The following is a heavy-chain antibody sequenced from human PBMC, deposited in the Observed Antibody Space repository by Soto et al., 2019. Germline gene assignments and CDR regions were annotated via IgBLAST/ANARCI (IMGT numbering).Heavy chain of an antibody. J-gene: IGHJ4*02. Sequence: QVQLVQSGAEVKKPGSSVKVSCKASGGTFSSYAISWVRQAPGQGPEWMGGIIHIFGTANYAQKFQGRVTITADESTSTAYMELSSLRSEDTAVYYCSRGYYYYSSGYYYYFDYWGQGTLVTVSS. CDR3: SRGYYYYSSGYYYYFDY. D-gene: IGHD3-22*01. CDR2: IIHIFGTA. CDR1: GGTFSSYA. V-gene: IGHV1-69*01.